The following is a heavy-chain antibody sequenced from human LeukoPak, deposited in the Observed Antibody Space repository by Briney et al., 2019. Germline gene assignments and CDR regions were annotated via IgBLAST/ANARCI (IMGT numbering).Heavy chain of an antibody. J-gene: IGHJ4*02. CDR3: ARHLGASFDY. CDR1: GGSISNYF. Sequence: SETLSLTCTVSGGSISNYFWSWIRQPPGKGLEWIGYVYHSGSTNYNPALKSRVTISVDTSKNQFSLKLSSVTAADTAVYYCARHLGASFDYWGQGTQVTVSS. CDR2: VYHSGST. V-gene: IGHV4-59*01.